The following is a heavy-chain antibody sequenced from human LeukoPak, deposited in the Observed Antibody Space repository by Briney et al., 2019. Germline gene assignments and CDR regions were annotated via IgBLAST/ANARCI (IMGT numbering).Heavy chain of an antibody. CDR3: AREGRGGFEI. V-gene: IGHV3-7*01. J-gene: IGHJ3*02. CDR1: GFTFSSYW. CDR2: IKQDGSEK. D-gene: IGHD6-25*01. Sequence: GGSLRLSCAASGFTFSSYWMSWIRQAPGKGLEWVANIKQDGSEKDYVGSVKGRFTISRDNTKNSVYLQMNSLRAEDTAVYYCAREGRGGFEIWGQGTMVTVSS.